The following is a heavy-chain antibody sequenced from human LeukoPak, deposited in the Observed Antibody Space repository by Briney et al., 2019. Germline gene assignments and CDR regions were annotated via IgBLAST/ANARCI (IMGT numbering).Heavy chain of an antibody. Sequence: SETLSLTCTVSGGSITTSDYYWGWIRQPPGKGLEWIGSVFYSGTTYYYPSLTSRVIISVDTSKNQFSLKLTSVTAADTAVYYCARHDRGVDNSWYGGFDPWGQGTLVTVSS. CDR1: GGSITTSDYY. CDR2: VFYSGTT. CDR3: ARHDRGVDNSWYGGFDP. J-gene: IGHJ5*02. D-gene: IGHD6-13*01. V-gene: IGHV4-39*01.